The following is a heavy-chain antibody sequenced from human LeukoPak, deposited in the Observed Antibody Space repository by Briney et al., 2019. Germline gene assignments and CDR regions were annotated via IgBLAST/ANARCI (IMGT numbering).Heavy chain of an antibody. CDR3: ARDSTVTGIDY. Sequence: PSETLSLTCTVSGGSISSYYWSWIRQPPGKGLEWIGSIYYSGSTYYNPSLKSRVTISVDTSKNQFSLKLSSVTAADTAVYYCARDSTVTGIDYWGQGTLVTVSS. V-gene: IGHV4-39*07. CDR2: IYYSGST. J-gene: IGHJ4*02. CDR1: GGSISSYY. D-gene: IGHD4-17*01.